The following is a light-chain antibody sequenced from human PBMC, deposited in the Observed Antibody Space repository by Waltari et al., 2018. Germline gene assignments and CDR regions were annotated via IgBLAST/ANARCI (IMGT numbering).Light chain of an antibody. CDR3: QQSYTLPYT. CDR2: DTS. V-gene: IGKV1-39*01. Sequence: DIQMTQSPSPLSASVGDRVTITCRASQTIYNSLNWYQHKPGKAPKLLISDTSTLQSGVPSRFSGRGSGTEFTLTISRLQPEDFGTYYCQQSYTLPYTFVQGTKLDI. CDR1: QTIYNS. J-gene: IGKJ2*01.